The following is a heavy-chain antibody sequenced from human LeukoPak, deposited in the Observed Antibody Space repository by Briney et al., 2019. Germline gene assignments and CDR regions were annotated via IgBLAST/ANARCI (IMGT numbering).Heavy chain of an antibody. Sequence: PGRSLRLSCAAFGFTFSSYGMHWVRQAPGKGLEWVAVISYDGSNKYYADSVKGRFTISRDNSKNTLYLQMNSLRAEDTAVYYCAKEGPAAPTWRMDVWGQGTTVTVSS. J-gene: IGHJ6*02. CDR1: GFTFSSYG. D-gene: IGHD2-2*01. CDR3: AKEGPAAPTWRMDV. CDR2: ISYDGSNK. V-gene: IGHV3-30*18.